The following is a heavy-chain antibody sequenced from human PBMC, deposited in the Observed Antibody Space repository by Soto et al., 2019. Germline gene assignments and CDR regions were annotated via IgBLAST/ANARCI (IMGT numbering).Heavy chain of an antibody. V-gene: IGHV3-15*07. J-gene: IGHJ4*02. D-gene: IGHD2-21*02. CDR3: ITNRLIEVLTAMQYY. Sequence: EVQLVESGGGLVKPGGSLRLSCAASGFSFSNAWMNWVRQAPGKGLEWVGRIKTSTDGGTTDYAAPLKGKFTISRDDSKNPLYLQRTSLTTEDPAVYLPITNRLIEVLTAMQYYWAQRTRVTVAS. CDR2: IKTSTDGGTT. CDR1: GFSFSNAW.